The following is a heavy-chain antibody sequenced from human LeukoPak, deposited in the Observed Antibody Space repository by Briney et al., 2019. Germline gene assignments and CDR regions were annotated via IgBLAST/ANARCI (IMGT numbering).Heavy chain of an antibody. D-gene: IGHD4-23*01. Sequence: GGSLRLSCAASGFTFSSYSMNWVRQAPGKGLEWVSYISSSSSNIYYADSVKGRFTISRGNAKNSLYLQMNSLRDEDTAVYYCARDLYYGGNYDYWGQGTLVTVSS. CDR1: GFTFSSYS. V-gene: IGHV3-48*02. CDR3: ARDLYYGGNYDY. J-gene: IGHJ4*02. CDR2: ISSSSSNI.